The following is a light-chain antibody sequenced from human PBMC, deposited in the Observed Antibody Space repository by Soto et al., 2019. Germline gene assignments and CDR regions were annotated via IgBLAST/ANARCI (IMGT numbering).Light chain of an antibody. CDR2: GAS. V-gene: IGKV3-15*01. CDR3: QQYNNWPTWT. Sequence: EIEITHSPSTVPVSTGERVTLPSRASQSVSSDLAWYQQKPGQAARLLIYGASTRASGVPGRFSGTGSGTEFTLTISSLQSEDFAVYYCQQYNNWPTWTFGQGTKVDIK. J-gene: IGKJ1*01. CDR1: QSVSSD.